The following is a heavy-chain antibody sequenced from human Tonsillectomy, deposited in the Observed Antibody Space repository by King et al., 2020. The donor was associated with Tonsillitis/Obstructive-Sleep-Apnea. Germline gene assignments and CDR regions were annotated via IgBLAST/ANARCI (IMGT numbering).Heavy chain of an antibody. CDR2: INPNSGDT. J-gene: IGHJ6*02. V-gene: IGHV1-2*02. Sequence: QLVQSGAEVKKPGASVKVSCKASGYTFTGYYMHWVRQAPGQGLEWMGWINPNSGDTNYAQKFQGRVTMTRDTSISTAYMELSRLRSDDTAVSYCASGPSSYYYYGMDVWGQGTTVTVSS. CDR1: GYTFTGYY. CDR3: ASGPSSYYYYGMDV.